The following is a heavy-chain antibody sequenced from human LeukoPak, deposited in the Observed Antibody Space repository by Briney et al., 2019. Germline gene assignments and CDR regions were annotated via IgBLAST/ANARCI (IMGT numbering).Heavy chain of an antibody. CDR3: ARCMVLTQGWCNWFDP. Sequence: GGSLRLSCAASGFDLTTYAMTWVRQAPAKGLEWVSSIRIGGGGTYYADSVKGRFTISRDNSENTLHLQMNNLRVEDTARYFCARCMVLTQGWCNWFDPWGHGTLVTVFS. D-gene: IGHD4/OR15-4a*01. J-gene: IGHJ5*02. CDR2: IRIGGGGT. V-gene: IGHV3-23*01. CDR1: GFDLTTYA.